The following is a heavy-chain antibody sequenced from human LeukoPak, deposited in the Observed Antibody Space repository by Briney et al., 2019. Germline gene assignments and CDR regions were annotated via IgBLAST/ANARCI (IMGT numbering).Heavy chain of an antibody. V-gene: IGHV1-3*01. D-gene: IGHD3-10*01. J-gene: IGHJ6*02. CDR1: GYTFTSYA. CDR2: INAGNGNT. CDR3: ARALLSPYYYYYGMDV. Sequence: GASVKVSCKASGYTFTSYAMHWVRQAPGRRLEWMGWINAGNGNTKYSQKFQGRVTITRDTSASTAYMELSSLRSEDTAVYYCARALLSPYYYYYGMDVWGQGTTVTVSS.